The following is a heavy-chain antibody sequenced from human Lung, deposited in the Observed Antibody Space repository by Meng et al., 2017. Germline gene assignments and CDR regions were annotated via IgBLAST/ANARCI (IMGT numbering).Heavy chain of an antibody. V-gene: IGHV4-34*01. J-gene: IGHJ4*02. Sequence: QVQPQQWGAGLLKPSETLSRTCVGSGGSFSDYYWSWIRQPPGKGLEWIGEINHSGSTNYNPSLESRATISVDTSQNNLSLKLSSVTAADSAVYYCARGPTTMAHDFDYWGQGTLVTVSS. CDR2: INHSGST. CDR3: ARGPTTMAHDFDY. CDR1: GGSFSDYY. D-gene: IGHD4-11*01.